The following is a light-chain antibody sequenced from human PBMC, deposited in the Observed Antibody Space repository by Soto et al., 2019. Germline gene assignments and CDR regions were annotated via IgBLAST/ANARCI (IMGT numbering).Light chain of an antibody. CDR1: QSIPTTY. J-gene: IGKJ5*01. V-gene: IGKV3D-15*01. Sequence: EIVLTQSPDTLSLSPGEGATLACRASQSIPTTYIAWYQQKPGQAPRLLIYGISTRATGIPDRFSGSGSGTEFTLTISSLQSEDFAVYYCQQYEKWPITFGQGTRLEI. CDR2: GIS. CDR3: QQYEKWPIT.